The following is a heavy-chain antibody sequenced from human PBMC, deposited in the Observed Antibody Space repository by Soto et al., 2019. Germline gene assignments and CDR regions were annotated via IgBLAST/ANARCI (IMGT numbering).Heavy chain of an antibody. CDR2: IYYSGST. J-gene: IGHJ6*02. V-gene: IGHV4-39*02. D-gene: IGHD6-19*01. CDR1: GGSISSSSYY. Sequence: QLQLQESGPGLVKPSETLSLTCTVSGGSISSSSYYWGWIRQPPGKGLEWIGSIYYSGSTYYNPSLKSRVTISGDTSKNQFSLKLSSVTAADTAVYYCARDLSSSGWYYYYGMDVWGQGTTVTVSS. CDR3: ARDLSSSGWYYYYGMDV.